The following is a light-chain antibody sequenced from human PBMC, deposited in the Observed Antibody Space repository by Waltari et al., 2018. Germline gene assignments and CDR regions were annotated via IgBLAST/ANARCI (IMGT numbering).Light chain of an antibody. Sequence: QSDLSQPASLSGSPGQSITTSCTGTSSDVGGYYYFSLYQEYPGKAPKLIIYDVKNRPAGVSNRFSCSKSGNTASLTISGLQAEDEADYYCSSYTSTSTVLFGGGTKVTVL. J-gene: IGLJ2*01. CDR2: DVK. CDR3: SSYTSTSTVL. V-gene: IGLV2-14*03. CDR1: SSDVGGYYY.